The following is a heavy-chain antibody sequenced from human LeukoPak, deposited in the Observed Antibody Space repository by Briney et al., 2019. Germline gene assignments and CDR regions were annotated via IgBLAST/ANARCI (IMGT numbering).Heavy chain of an antibody. J-gene: IGHJ4*02. CDR2: ISSSSSTI. CDR3: ARDHTAMVTSDPYYFDY. Sequence: PGGSLRLSCAASGFTFSSYSMNWVRQAPGKGLEWVSYISSSSSTIYYADSVKGRFTISRDNAKNSLYLQMNSLRAEDTAVYYCARDHTAMVTSDPYYFDYWGQGTLVTVSS. D-gene: IGHD5-18*01. CDR1: GFTFSSYS. V-gene: IGHV3-48*01.